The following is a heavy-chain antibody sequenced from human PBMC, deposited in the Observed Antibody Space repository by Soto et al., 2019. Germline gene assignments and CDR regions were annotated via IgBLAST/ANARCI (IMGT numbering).Heavy chain of an antibody. V-gene: IGHV4-34*01. CDR1: GGSFSGYY. Sequence: QVQLQQWGAGLLKPSETLSLTCAVYGGSFSGYYWSWIRQPPGKGLEWIGEINHSGSTNYNPSLKGLVSISVDTSKNQFSLKLSSVTAADTAVYYCARGRWLQLRYFDYWGQGNLVTVSS. D-gene: IGHD5-12*01. CDR3: ARGRWLQLRYFDY. CDR2: INHSGST. J-gene: IGHJ4*02.